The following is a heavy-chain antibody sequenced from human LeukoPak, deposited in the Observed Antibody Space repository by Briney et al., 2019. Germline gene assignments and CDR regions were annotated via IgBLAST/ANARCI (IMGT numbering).Heavy chain of an antibody. V-gene: IGHV3-30*01. Sequence: GGSLRLSCAASGFTFSSYAMHWVRQAPGKGLEWVAVISYDGSNKYYADSVKGRFTISRDNSKNTLYLQMNSLRAEDTAVYYCARTGITYYDFWSGYCNDYFDYWGQGTLVTVSS. J-gene: IGHJ4*02. CDR3: ARTGITYYDFWSGYCNDYFDY. D-gene: IGHD3-3*01. CDR2: ISYDGSNK. CDR1: GFTFSSYA.